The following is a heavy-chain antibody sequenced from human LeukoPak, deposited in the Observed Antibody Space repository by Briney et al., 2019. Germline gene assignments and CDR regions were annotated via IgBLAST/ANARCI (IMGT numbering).Heavy chain of an antibody. CDR1: GFSLSTSGMC. D-gene: IGHD2-15*01. CDR2: IDWDDDK. Sequence: SGPALVKPTQTLTLTCTFSGFSLSTSGMCVSWIRQPPGKALEWLARIDWDDDKYYSTSLKTRLTISKDTSKNQVVLTMTNMDPXXXXXXXXXXISLGVFHGMDVWGQGTTVTVSS. J-gene: IGHJ6*02. CDR3: XXISLGVFHGMDV. V-gene: IGHV2-70*11.